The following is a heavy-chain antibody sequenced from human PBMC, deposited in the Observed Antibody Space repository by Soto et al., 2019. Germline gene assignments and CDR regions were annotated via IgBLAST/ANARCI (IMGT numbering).Heavy chain of an antibody. V-gene: IGHV3-9*01. CDR3: AKAWDWPYYYMDV. J-gene: IGHJ6*03. CDR1: GFTFDDYA. D-gene: IGHD3-9*01. Sequence: GGSLRLSCAASGFTFDDYAMHWVRQAPGKGLEWVSGISWNSGSIGYADSVKGRFTISRDNAKNSLYLQMNSLRAEDTALYYCAKAWDWPYYYMDVWGKGTTVTVSS. CDR2: ISWNSGSI.